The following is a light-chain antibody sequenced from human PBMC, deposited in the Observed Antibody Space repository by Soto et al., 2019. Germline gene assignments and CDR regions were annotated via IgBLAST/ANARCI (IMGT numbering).Light chain of an antibody. Sequence: DIQMTQSPSSLSASVGDRVTITCRASQSLSTYLNWYHQKPGKAPKLLIDAASSLQSGVPSRFSGSGSGIDFTLTISSLQPEDFATYYCQQSYSTPITFGQGTRLEIK. CDR2: AAS. J-gene: IGKJ5*01. CDR3: QQSYSTPIT. V-gene: IGKV1-39*01. CDR1: QSLSTY.